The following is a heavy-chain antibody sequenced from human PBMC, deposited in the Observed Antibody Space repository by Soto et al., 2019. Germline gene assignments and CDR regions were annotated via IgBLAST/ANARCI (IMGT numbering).Heavy chain of an antibody. J-gene: IGHJ4*02. Sequence: GGSLRLSCAASGFTYSNYAMNWVRQAPGKGLEWVAYISASSSSIYYADSVKGRFTISRDNAKNSLHLQMNSLRDEDTAVYYCTRDFTWSELYWGQGAQVTVSS. CDR1: GFTYSNYA. D-gene: IGHD3-3*01. V-gene: IGHV3-48*02. CDR3: TRDFTWSELY. CDR2: ISASSSSI.